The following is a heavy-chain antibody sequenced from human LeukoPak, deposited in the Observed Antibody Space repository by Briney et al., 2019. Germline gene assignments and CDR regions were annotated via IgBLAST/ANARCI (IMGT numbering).Heavy chain of an antibody. J-gene: IGHJ4*02. CDR2: IQYDGSNK. V-gene: IGHV3-30*02. D-gene: IGHD4-17*01. Sequence: GGSLRLSCAASGFTFSSYGMHWVRQAPGKGLEWVAFIQYDGSNKYYADSVKGRFTISRDNSKNTLYLQMNSLRVEDTAVYYCAEAEVRSTDYWGQGTLVTVSS. CDR3: AEAEVRSTDY. CDR1: GFTFSSYG.